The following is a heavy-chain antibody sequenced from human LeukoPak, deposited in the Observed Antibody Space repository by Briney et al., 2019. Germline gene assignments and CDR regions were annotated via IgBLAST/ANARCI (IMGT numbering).Heavy chain of an antibody. V-gene: IGHV1-18*01. J-gene: IGHJ4*02. Sequence: ASVKVSCKASGYTFTSYGISWVRQAPGQGLEWMGWISAYSGNTNYAQKLQGRVTMTTDTSTSTAYMELRSLRSDDTAVYYCARTHPSLRYFDCLPYYFDYWGQGTLVTVSS. CDR1: GYTFTSYG. D-gene: IGHD3-9*01. CDR2: ISAYSGNT. CDR3: ARTHPSLRYFDCLPYYFDY.